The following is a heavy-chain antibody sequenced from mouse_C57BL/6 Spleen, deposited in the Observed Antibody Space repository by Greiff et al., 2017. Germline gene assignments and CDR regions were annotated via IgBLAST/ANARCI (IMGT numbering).Heavy chain of an antibody. D-gene: IGHD2-4*01. V-gene: IGHV1-82*01. Sequence: QVQLKESGPELVKPGASVKISCKASGYAFSSSWMNWVKQRPGKGLEWIGRIYPGDGDTNYNGKFKGKATLTADKSSSTAYMQLSSLTSEDSAVYFSAGGGLRGSWFAYWGQGTLVTVSA. CDR2: IYPGDGDT. J-gene: IGHJ3*01. CDR1: GYAFSSSW. CDR3: AGGGLRGSWFAY.